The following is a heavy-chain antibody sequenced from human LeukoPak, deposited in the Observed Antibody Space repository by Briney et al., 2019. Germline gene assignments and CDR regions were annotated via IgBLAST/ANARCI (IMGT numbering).Heavy chain of an antibody. CDR3: ARTNEMAALDY. CDR1: GFTVSSNY. CDR2: IYSGGST. Sequence: QPGGSLRLSRAASGFTVSSNYMSWVRQAPGKGLEWVSVIYSGGSTYYADSVKGRFTISRDNSKNTLYLQMNSLRAEDTAVYYCARTNEMAALDYWGQGTLVTVSS. J-gene: IGHJ4*02. V-gene: IGHV3-53*01. D-gene: IGHD5-24*01.